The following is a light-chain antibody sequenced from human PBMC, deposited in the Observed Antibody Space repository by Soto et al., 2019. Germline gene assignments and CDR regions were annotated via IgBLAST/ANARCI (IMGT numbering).Light chain of an antibody. Sequence: SALTQPPSASGSPGQSVTISCTGTSSDVGGYNYVSWYPQHPGKAPKLMIYEVSKRPSGVPDRFSGSKSGNTASLTVSGLQAEDEADYYCSSYAGSNNYVFGTGTKLTV. CDR1: SSDVGGYNY. V-gene: IGLV2-8*01. CDR2: EVS. J-gene: IGLJ1*01. CDR3: SSYAGSNNYV.